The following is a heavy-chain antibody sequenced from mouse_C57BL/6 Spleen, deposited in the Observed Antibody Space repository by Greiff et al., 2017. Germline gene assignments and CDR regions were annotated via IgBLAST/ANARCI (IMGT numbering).Heavy chain of an antibody. CDR1: GYTFTSYW. V-gene: IGHV1-55*01. CDR2: IYPGSGST. Sequence: QVQLQQPGAELVKPGASVKMSCKASGYTFTSYWITWVKQRPGQGLEWIGDIYPGSGSTNYNEKFKSKATLTVDTSSSTAYMQHSRLTSEDSAVYYCARGRDGYYSAWFAYWGQGTLVTVSA. J-gene: IGHJ3*01. CDR3: ARGRDGYYSAWFAY. D-gene: IGHD2-3*01.